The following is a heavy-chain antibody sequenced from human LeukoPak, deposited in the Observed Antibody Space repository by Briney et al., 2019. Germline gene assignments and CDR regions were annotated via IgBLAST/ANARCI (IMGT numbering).Heavy chain of an antibody. CDR2: INPNSGGT. D-gene: IGHD2-21*02. Sequence: ASVKVSCKASGYTFSGYYMHWVRQAPGQGLEWVGCINPNSGGTNYAQKFQGRVTMTRDTSISTAYMELSRLRSDDTAVYYCASLRDSSASAGAFDYWGQGTLVTVSS. CDR3: ASLRDSSASAGAFDY. J-gene: IGHJ4*02. V-gene: IGHV1-2*02. CDR1: GYTFSGYY.